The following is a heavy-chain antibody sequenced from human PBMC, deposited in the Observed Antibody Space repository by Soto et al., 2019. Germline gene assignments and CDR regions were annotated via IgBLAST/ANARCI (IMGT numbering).Heavy chain of an antibody. Sequence: ASVKVSCKASGYSFTSYDINWVRQATGQGLEWMGWMNPNSGNTGYAQKFQGRVTMTRNTSISTAYMELSSLRSEDTAVYYCARSVEWLASFDYWGQGTLVTVSS. D-gene: IGHD6-19*01. V-gene: IGHV1-8*01. CDR3: ARSVEWLASFDY. CDR1: GYSFTSYD. J-gene: IGHJ4*02. CDR2: MNPNSGNT.